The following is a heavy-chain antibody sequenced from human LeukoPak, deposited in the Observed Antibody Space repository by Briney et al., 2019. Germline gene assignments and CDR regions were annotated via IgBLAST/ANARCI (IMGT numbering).Heavy chain of an antibody. V-gene: IGHV3-23*01. CDR3: AKPFCGGDCYSGPGYYFDN. J-gene: IGHJ4*02. Sequence: PGGSLRLSCAASGFTFSTYAMSWVRQAPGKGLEWVSAISASGGSTYYADSVKGRFTISRDNSKNTLYLQMNSLRAEDTAVYYCAKPFCGGDCYSGPGYYFDNWGQGTLATVSS. CDR2: ISASGGST. D-gene: IGHD2-21*02. CDR1: GFTFSTYA.